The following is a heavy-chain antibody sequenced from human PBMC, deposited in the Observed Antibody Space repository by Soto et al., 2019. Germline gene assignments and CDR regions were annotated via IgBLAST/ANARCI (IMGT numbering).Heavy chain of an antibody. D-gene: IGHD3-10*01. CDR2: ISYDGSNK. CDR1: GFTFSSYG. J-gene: IGHJ6*02. Sequence: QVQLVESGGGVVQPGRSLRLSCAASGFTFSSYGMHWVRQAPGKGLGWVAVISYDGSNKYYADSVKGRFTISRGNSKNTLYLQMNSLRAEDTAVYYCAKDQLRGVRGVITYYYGMDVWGQGTTVTVSS. CDR3: AKDQLRGVRGVITYYYGMDV. V-gene: IGHV3-30*18.